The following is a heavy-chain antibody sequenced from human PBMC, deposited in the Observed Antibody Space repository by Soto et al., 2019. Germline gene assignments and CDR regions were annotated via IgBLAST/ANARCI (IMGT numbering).Heavy chain of an antibody. Sequence: SLRLTCAGSGFTFSSYGMHWVRQAPGKGLEWVAVIWYEGSNKYYTDSVKGRFTISRDNSKNTLYLQMNSLRVEDTAVYYCARDQLWQTGLFGAVDYWGDGTLVTDSS. V-gene: IGHV3-33*01. CDR1: GFTFSSYG. CDR2: IWYEGSNK. CDR3: ARDQLWQTGLFGAVDY. D-gene: IGHD2-21*01. J-gene: IGHJ4*03.